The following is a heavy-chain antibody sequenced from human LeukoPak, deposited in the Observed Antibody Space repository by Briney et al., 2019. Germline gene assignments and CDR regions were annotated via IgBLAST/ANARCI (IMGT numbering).Heavy chain of an antibody. Sequence: GESLKISCKASGYSFTTYWLGWVRQIPGKGLEWMGIIYPGDSDTRYSPPFQGQVTISADKSISTAYLQWNSLRASDTAMYYCARRSIAAGDPFDYWGQGTLVTVSS. CDR1: GYSFTTYW. D-gene: IGHD6-13*01. CDR2: IYPGDSDT. V-gene: IGHV5-51*01. J-gene: IGHJ4*02. CDR3: ARRSIAAGDPFDY.